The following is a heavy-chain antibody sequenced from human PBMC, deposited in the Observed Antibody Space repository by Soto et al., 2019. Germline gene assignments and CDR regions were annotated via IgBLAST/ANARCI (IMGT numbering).Heavy chain of an antibody. CDR1: GYTFTSYG. CDR2: ISAYNGNT. V-gene: IGHV1-18*01. J-gene: IGHJ4*02. D-gene: IGHD3-9*01. Sequence: GASVKVSCKASGYTFTSYGISWVRQAPGQGLEWMGWISAYNGNTNYAQKLQGRVTMTTDTSTSTAYMELRSLRSDDTAVYYCARGTGETYYDILTGRTVVDYWGQGTLVTVS. CDR3: ARGTGETYYDILTGRTVVDY.